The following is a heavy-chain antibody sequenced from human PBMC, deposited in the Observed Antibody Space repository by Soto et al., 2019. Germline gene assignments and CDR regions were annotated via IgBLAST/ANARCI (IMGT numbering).Heavy chain of an antibody. D-gene: IGHD2-15*01. Sequence: PSDTLSLTCTASGGSMSSGDYNWSWIRQPPGKGLEWIGYIYYSGSNYYNQSLKSRVMISVDTPKNQFSLKLSSVTAEDTAVYYCARDVAATFHFDYRGKGTLVTVSS. CDR1: GGSMSSGDYN. J-gene: IGHJ4*02. CDR2: IYYSGSN. CDR3: ARDVAATFHFDY. V-gene: IGHV4-30-4*02.